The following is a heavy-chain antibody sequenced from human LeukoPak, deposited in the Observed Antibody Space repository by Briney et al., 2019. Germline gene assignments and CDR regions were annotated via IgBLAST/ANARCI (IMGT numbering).Heavy chain of an antibody. CDR2: INHSGST. Sequence: SETLSLTCAVYGGSFSGYYWSWIRQPPGKGLEWIEEINHSGSTNYNPSLKSRVTISVDTSKNQFSLKLSSVTAADTAVYYCARGRAFPYWGQGTLVTVSS. J-gene: IGHJ4*02. CDR3: ARGRAFPY. V-gene: IGHV4-34*01. CDR1: GGSFSGYY.